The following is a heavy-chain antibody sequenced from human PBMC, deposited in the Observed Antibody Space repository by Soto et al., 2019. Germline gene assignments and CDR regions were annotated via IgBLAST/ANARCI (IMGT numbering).Heavy chain of an antibody. CDR3: AKDRVDHNSVWDPFDI. J-gene: IGHJ3*02. D-gene: IGHD2-15*01. Sequence: SCAASGFTFSDYAMSWVRQAPGKGLEWVSGLGGSNSDTHYAASVEGRFTVSRDNSKSTLFLQMNSLRVEDTAVYYCAKDRVDHNSVWDPFDIWGQGTMVTVSS. CDR2: LGGSNSDT. V-gene: IGHV3-23*01. CDR1: GFTFSDYA.